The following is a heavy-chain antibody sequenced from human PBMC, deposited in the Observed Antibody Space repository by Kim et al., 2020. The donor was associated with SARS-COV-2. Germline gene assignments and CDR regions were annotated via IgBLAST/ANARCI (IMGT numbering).Heavy chain of an antibody. Sequence: GGSLRLSCAASGFTFSSYAMSWVRQAPGKGLEWVPAISGSGGSTYYADSVKGRFTISRDNSKNTLYLQMNSLRAEDTAVYYCATSTMIVVVIIDVAFDIWGQGTMVTVSS. J-gene: IGHJ3*02. V-gene: IGHV3-23*01. CDR1: GFTFSSYA. D-gene: IGHD3-22*01. CDR2: ISGSGGST. CDR3: ATSTMIVVVIIDVAFDI.